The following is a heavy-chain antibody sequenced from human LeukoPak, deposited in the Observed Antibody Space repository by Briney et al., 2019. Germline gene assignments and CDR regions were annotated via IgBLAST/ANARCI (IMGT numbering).Heavy chain of an antibody. V-gene: IGHV1-18*01. J-gene: IGHJ4*02. CDR2: ISAYNGST. D-gene: IGHD6-13*01. Sequence: ASVKVSCKASGYTFTSYGISWVRQAPGQGLECMGWISAYNGSTDYAQKLQGRVTMTTDTSTSTAYMELRSLRSDDTAVYYCARVGLFKTAASVDYWGQGTLVTVSS. CDR3: ARVGLFKTAASVDY. CDR1: GYTFTSYG.